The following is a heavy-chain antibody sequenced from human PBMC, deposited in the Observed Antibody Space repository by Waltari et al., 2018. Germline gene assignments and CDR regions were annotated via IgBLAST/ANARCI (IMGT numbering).Heavy chain of an antibody. D-gene: IGHD6-19*01. J-gene: IGHJ4*02. CDR3: ARDSVDIAVAGRSPSWDY. CDR2: ISADSGNT. Sequence: QVHLVQSGADVKKPGASVKVSCKASGYTFTSYGISWVRQAPGQGLEWMGWISADSGNTNFAQSVQGRVTMTTDTSTNTAYMELRSLRSDDTAVYYCARDSVDIAVAGRSPSWDYWGQGTLVTVSS. V-gene: IGHV1-18*01. CDR1: GYTFTSYG.